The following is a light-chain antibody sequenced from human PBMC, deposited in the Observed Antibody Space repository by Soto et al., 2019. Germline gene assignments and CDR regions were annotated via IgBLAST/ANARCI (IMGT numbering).Light chain of an antibody. Sequence: QSVLTQPPSVSGAPGQRVTISCTGSSSNIGAGYDVHWYRQVPGTAPKLLIFGNTNRPSGVPDRFSGSKSGSSASLAITGLQAEDESEYYCQSYDSSLTGSVFGGGTKLTVI. CDR1: SSNIGAGYD. CDR3: QSYDSSLTGSV. J-gene: IGLJ3*02. V-gene: IGLV1-40*01. CDR2: GNT.